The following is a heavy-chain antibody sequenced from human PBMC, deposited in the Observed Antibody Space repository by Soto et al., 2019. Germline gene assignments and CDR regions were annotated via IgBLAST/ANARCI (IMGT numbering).Heavy chain of an antibody. Sequence: SETVSLTCAVYGVSFSGYYWSWIRQPPGKGLEWIGEINHSGSTNYNPSLKSRVTISVDTSKNQFSLKLGSVTAADTAVYYCARGLRYCSSTSCYEGYYYYYYYMDVWGKGTTVTVSS. D-gene: IGHD2-2*01. V-gene: IGHV4-34*01. J-gene: IGHJ6*03. CDR1: GVSFSGYY. CDR2: INHSGST. CDR3: ARGLRYCSSTSCYEGYYYYYYYMDV.